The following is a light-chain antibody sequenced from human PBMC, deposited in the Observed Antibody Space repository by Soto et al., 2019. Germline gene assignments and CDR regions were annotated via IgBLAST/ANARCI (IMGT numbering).Light chain of an antibody. Sequence: AIRMTQSPSSFSASTGDRVTITCRASQGISSYLAWYQQKPGKAPKLLIYAASTLQSGVPSRFSGSGSGTDFTLTISFLQSEDFATYYCQQYYSYPLTFGGGTKV. J-gene: IGKJ4*01. V-gene: IGKV1-8*01. CDR2: AAS. CDR3: QQYYSYPLT. CDR1: QGISSY.